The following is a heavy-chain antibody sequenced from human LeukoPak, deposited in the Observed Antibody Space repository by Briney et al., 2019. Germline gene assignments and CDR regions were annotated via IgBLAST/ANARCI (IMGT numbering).Heavy chain of an antibody. CDR2: IYYSGST. Sequence: SETLSLTCTVSGGSISSYCWSWIRQPPGKGLEWIGCIYYSGSTNYNPSLKSRVTISVDTSKNQFSLKLSSVTAADTAVFYCARAVADFWSGQYYFDYCGQGTLVTVSS. J-gene: IGHJ4*02. D-gene: IGHD3-3*01. V-gene: IGHV4-59*01. CDR1: GGSISSYC. CDR3: ARAVADFWSGQYYFDY.